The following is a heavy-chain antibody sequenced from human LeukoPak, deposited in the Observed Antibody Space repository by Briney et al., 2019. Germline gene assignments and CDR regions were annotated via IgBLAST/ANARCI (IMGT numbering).Heavy chain of an antibody. CDR2: ISGSGGST. D-gene: IGHD5-18*01. CDR3: AKDHLSTYSYGPDAFDI. Sequence: ETLSLTCTVSGGSISSYYWSWVRQAPGKGLEWVSAISGSGGSTYYADSVKGRFTISRDNSKNTLYLQMNSLRAEDTAVYYCAKDHLSTYSYGPDAFDIWGQGTMVTVPS. J-gene: IGHJ3*02. V-gene: IGHV3-23*01. CDR1: GGSISSYY.